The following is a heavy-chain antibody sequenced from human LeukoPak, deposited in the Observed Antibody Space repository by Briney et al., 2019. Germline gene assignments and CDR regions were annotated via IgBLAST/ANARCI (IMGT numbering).Heavy chain of an antibody. CDR2: INHSGST. Sequence: PSETLSLTCAVYGGSFSGYYWSWIRQPPGKGLEWIGEINHSGSTNYNPSLKSRVTISVDTSKNQFSLKLSSVTAADTAVHYCARGLSSSTQYWGQGTLVTVSS. J-gene: IGHJ4*02. CDR3: ARGLSSSTQY. D-gene: IGHD6-13*01. CDR1: GGSFSGYY. V-gene: IGHV4-34*01.